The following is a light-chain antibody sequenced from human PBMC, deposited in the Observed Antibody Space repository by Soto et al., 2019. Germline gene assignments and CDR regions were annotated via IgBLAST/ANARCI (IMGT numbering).Light chain of an antibody. CDR3: QQSYTTASIT. CDR2: AAS. CDR1: QSISRN. J-gene: IGKJ5*01. V-gene: IGKV1-39*01. Sequence: DIQMTQSPSSLSASVGDRVTITCRASQSISRNLNWYQHKPGNAPKLLIYAASSLQNGVPSRFXGGGSGTEFTLSISSLQPEDFGTYYCQQSYTTASITFGQGTRLEMK.